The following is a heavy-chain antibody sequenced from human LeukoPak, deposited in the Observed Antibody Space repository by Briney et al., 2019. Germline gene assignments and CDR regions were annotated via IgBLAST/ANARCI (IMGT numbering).Heavy chain of an antibody. J-gene: IGHJ4*02. CDR3: AKDDAWLRFGE. CDR1: GFTFSSYG. D-gene: IGHD3-10*01. CDR2: IRFDGSYN. V-gene: IGHV3-30*02. Sequence: GGSLRLSCAASGFTFSSYGMHWVRQAPGKGLEWVAFIRFDGSYNYYADSVKGRFIISRDNSRNTLFLEVLSLTAEDTAVYYCAKDDAWLRFGEWSQGTLVTVSS.